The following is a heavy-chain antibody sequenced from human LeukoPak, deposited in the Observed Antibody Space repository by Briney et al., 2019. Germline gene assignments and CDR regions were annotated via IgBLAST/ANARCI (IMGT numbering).Heavy chain of an antibody. CDR3: AKDMVRGYYFDC. Sequence: GGSLRLSCAASGFTFSAYGMSWVRQAPGKGLEWVSAISGSSDATFYADSVKGRFTVSRDNSKNTLYLQMNSLRAEDTAVYFCAKDMVRGYYFDCWGQGTLITVSS. CDR1: GFTFSAYG. V-gene: IGHV3-23*01. J-gene: IGHJ4*02. CDR2: ISGSSDAT. D-gene: IGHD3-10*01.